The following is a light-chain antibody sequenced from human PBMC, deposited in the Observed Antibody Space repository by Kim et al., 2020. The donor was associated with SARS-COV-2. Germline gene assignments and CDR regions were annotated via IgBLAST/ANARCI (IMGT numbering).Light chain of an antibody. J-gene: IGKJ4*01. CDR3: QQRINWPLT. Sequence: LSPGERATLACRASQSVSSYLAWYQQKPGQAPRLLSYDASTRATGIPARFSGSGSGTDFTLTSSSLEPEDFVVYYCQQRINWPLTFGGGTKVDIK. V-gene: IGKV3-11*01. CDR2: DAS. CDR1: QSVSSY.